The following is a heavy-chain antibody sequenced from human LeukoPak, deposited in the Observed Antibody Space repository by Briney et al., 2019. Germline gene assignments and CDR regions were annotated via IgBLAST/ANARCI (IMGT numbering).Heavy chain of an antibody. D-gene: IGHD1-26*01. CDR2: IYPCDSDT. CDR3: ARVLVGAENAFDI. CDR1: GYSFTSYW. V-gene: IGHV5-51*01. J-gene: IGHJ3*02. Sequence: GESLKISCKGSGYSFTSYWIGWVRQMPGKGPEWMGIIYPCDSDTRYSPSFQGQVTISADKSISTAYLQWSSLKASDTAMYYCARVLVGAENAFDIWGQGTMVIVSS.